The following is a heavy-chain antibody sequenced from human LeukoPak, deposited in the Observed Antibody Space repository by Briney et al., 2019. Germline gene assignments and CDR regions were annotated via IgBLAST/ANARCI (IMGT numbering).Heavy chain of an antibody. V-gene: IGHV1-24*01. Sequence: ASVKVSCKVSGYTLTELSMHWVRQAPGKGLEWMGGFDPEDGETIYAQKFQGRVTMTEDTSTDTAYMELSSLRSEDTAVYYCASYHRVVSLDRPQEWGQGTLVTVAT. CDR2: FDPEDGET. CDR1: GYTLTELS. D-gene: IGHD3-10*01. J-gene: IGHJ4*02. CDR3: ASYHRVVSLDRPQE.